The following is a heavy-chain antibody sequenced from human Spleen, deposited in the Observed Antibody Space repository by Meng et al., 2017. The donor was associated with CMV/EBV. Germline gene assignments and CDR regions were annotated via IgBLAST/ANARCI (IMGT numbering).Heavy chain of an antibody. CDR1: GFMFSSSG. Sequence: GGSLRLSCAASGFMFSSSGMHWVRQAPGKGLKWVSVIYSGGRTYYADSVEGRFTISRDNSKNTIYLQMNSLRPEDTAVYYCARDRGYFYGLDVWGQGTTVTVSS. CDR3: ARDRGYFYGLDV. CDR2: IYSGGRT. J-gene: IGHJ6*02. V-gene: IGHV3-NL1*01. D-gene: IGHD3-10*01.